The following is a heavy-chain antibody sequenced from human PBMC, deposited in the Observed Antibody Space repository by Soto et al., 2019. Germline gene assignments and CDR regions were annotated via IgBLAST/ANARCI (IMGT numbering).Heavy chain of an antibody. CDR2: IRNKGNSYTT. CDR1: GFTFSDHY. CDR3: SRAGILTPPDYFDS. V-gene: IGHV3-72*01. D-gene: IGHD2-21*01. Sequence: EVQLVESGGGLVQPGGSLRLSCAASGFTFSDHYMDWVRQAPGKGLEWVGRIRNKGNSYTTEYAASVKGRFTISRDDSQSSLYLQMNSLNPEDTAVYYCSRAGILTPPDYFDSWGQGTLVTVSS. J-gene: IGHJ4*02.